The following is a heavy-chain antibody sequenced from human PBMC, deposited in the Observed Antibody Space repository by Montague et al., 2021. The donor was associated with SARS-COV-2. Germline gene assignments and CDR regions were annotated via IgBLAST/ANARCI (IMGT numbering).Heavy chain of an antibody. CDR1: GGSISSGGYY. J-gene: IGHJ4*02. D-gene: IGHD3-3*01. V-gene: IGHV4-31*03. Sequence: TLSLTCTVSGGSISSGGYYWSWIRQHPGKGLEWIGYIYYSGSTYYXXXLKSRVTTSVDTSKNQFSLKLSSVTAADTAVYYCARASGKKTIFGVVISYFDYWGQGTLVTVSS. CDR2: IYYSGST. CDR3: ARASGKKTIFGVVISYFDY.